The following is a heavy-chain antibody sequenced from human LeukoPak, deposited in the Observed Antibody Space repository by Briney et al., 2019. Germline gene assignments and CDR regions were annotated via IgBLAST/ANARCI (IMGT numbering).Heavy chain of an antibody. CDR2: IKEDGREK. CDR3: VRESRPGGAMGLYHNLDY. D-gene: IGHD1-1*01. CDR1: GFTFSSYA. Sequence: PGGALRLSCAASGFTFSSYAMSWVGQTPGRGLEGVANIKEDGREKNLVDSVKGRFTISRDNTKNLLSLEMNNLRGDDTAIYYCVRESRPGGAMGLYHNLDYWGQGTLVAVSS. J-gene: IGHJ4*02. V-gene: IGHV3-7*01.